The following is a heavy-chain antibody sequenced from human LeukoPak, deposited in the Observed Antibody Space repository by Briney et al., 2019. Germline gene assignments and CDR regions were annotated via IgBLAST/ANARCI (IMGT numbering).Heavy chain of an antibody. CDR2: ISSSGGST. V-gene: IGHV3-23*01. Sequence: PGGSLRLSCAASGFTFSNFAMSWVRQAPGKGLEWVSIISSSGGSTYYADSVKGRFTISRDSSKNTLYLQMNNLRAEDTDVYYCAKDTHFDYWGQGTLVTVSS. CDR3: AKDTHFDY. J-gene: IGHJ4*02. CDR1: GFTFSNFA.